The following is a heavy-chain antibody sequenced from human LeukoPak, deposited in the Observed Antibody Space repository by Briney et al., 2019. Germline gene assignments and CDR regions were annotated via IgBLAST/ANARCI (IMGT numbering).Heavy chain of an antibody. CDR3: ATLKRVVRGVIIPPHFDY. Sequence: GGSLRLSCAASGFTFSSYAMSWVRQAPGKGLEWVSAISGSGGSTYYADSVKGRFTISRDNSKNTLYLQMNSLRAEDTAVYYCATLKRVVRGVIIPPHFDYWGQGTLVTVSS. D-gene: IGHD3-10*01. J-gene: IGHJ4*02. CDR1: GFTFSSYA. CDR2: ISGSGGST. V-gene: IGHV3-23*01.